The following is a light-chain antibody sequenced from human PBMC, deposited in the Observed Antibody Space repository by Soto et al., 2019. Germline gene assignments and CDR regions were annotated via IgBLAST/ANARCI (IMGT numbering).Light chain of an antibody. CDR3: QQYSASPRT. CDR2: GAF. J-gene: IGKJ1*01. V-gene: IGKV3-20*01. CDR1: QSVRGEY. Sequence: EIVLTQSPGTLSLSPVARATLSFRVSQSVRGEYLEWYQQKRGQPPRLLIYGAFNRAGGVPDRFSGSGSGTDFTLTISRLEPEDFAVYYCQQYSASPRTFGRGTKVDIK.